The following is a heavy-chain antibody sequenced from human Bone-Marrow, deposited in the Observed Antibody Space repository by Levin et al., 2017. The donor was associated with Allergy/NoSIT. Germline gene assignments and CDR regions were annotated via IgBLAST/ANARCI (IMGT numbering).Heavy chain of an antibody. V-gene: IGHV1-8*01. J-gene: IGHJ6*02. CDR3: ARGYDDSSGYYYVSYYYYGMDV. CDR2: MNPNSGNT. CDR1: GYTFTSYD. D-gene: IGHD3-22*01. Sequence: GESLKISCKASGYTFTSYDINWVRQATGQGLEWMGWMNPNSGNTGYAQKFQGRVTMTRNTSISTAYMELSSLRSEDTAVYYCARGYDDSSGYYYVSYYYYGMDVWGQGTTVTVSS.